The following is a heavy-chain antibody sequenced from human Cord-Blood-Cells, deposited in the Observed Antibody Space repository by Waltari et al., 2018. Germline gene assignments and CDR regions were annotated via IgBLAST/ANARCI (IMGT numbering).Heavy chain of an antibody. CDR3: AHQHYDLWSGFDY. Sequence: QVQLVQSAAEVKKPGSSVKVSCKASGCTFSRYVISWVPQAPGQGLEWMGGVIPIFGTGNYAQKFQGRVTITADESTSTAYMELSSVRSEDTAVYYCAHQHYDLWSGFDYWGQGTLVTVSS. CDR1: GCTFSRYV. D-gene: IGHD3-3*01. CDR2: VIPIFGTG. V-gene: IGHV1-69*01. J-gene: IGHJ4*02.